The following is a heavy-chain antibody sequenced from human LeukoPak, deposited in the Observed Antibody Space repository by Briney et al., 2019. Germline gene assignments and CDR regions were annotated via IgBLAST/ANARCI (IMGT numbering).Heavy chain of an antibody. CDR1: GFTFSSYG. Sequence: GGSLRLSCAASGFTFSSYGMNWVRQAPGKGLEWVSAISGSGGSTYYADSVKGRFTISRDNAKNSLYLQMNSLRAEDTAVYYCAELGITMIGGVWGKGTTVTISS. CDR2: ISGSGGST. V-gene: IGHV3-23*01. CDR3: AELGITMIGGV. D-gene: IGHD3-10*02. J-gene: IGHJ6*04.